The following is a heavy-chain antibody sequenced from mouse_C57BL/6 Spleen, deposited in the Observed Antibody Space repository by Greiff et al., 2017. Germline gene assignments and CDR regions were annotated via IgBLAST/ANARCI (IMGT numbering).Heavy chain of an antibody. CDR3: VRDITGTGYFDV. J-gene: IGHJ1*03. CDR2: IRSKSSNYAT. V-gene: IGHV10-3*01. D-gene: IGHD4-1*01. Sequence: EVQVVESGGGLVQPKGSLKLSCAASGFTFNTYAMHWVRQAPGKGLEWVARIRSKSSNYATYYADSVKDRFTISRDDSQSMLYLQMNNLKTEDTAMYYCVRDITGTGYFDVWGTGTTVTVSS. CDR1: GFTFNTYA.